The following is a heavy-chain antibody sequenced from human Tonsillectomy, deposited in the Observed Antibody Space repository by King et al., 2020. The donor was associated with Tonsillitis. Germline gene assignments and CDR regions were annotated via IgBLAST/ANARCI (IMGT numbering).Heavy chain of an antibody. CDR3: AKKPSAGAAGRSLFDP. CDR1: GFTFSSYA. D-gene: IGHD6-13*01. V-gene: IGHV3-23*04. CDR2: ISGGGGSK. Sequence: VQLVESGGGLVQPGGSLRLSCAASGFTFSSYAMSWVRQAPGKGLEWVAAISGGGGSKYYADSVKGRFTISRDNSKNTLYLQMNSLRAEDTAVYYCAKKPSAGAAGRSLFDPWGQGTLVTVSS. J-gene: IGHJ5*02.